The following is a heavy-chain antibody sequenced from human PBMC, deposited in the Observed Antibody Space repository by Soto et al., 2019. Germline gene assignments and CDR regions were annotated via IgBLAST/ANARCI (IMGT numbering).Heavy chain of an antibody. Sequence: ASVKVSCKASGYTFTNYDINWVRQATGQGPEYMGWMNPNSGKIGYVQKFQGRVTMTRDTSTSTVYMDLSSLRSEDTAVYYCARSPYSSGYYYAIDYWGQGTQVTVSS. CDR1: GYTFTNYD. V-gene: IGHV1-8*01. CDR2: MNPNSGKI. CDR3: ARSPYSSGYYYAIDY. D-gene: IGHD3-22*01. J-gene: IGHJ4*02.